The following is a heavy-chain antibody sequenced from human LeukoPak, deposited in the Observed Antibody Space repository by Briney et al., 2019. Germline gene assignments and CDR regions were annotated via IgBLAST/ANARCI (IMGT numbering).Heavy chain of an antibody. CDR2: IYWDDDK. J-gene: IGHJ4*02. D-gene: IGHD4-17*01. Sequence: ESGPTLVNPTQTLTLTCTFSGFSLSTSGVGVGWIRQPPGKALEWLALIYWDDDKRYSPSLKSRLTITKDTSKNRVVLTMTNMDPVDTATYYCAHRGYGDYNEYYFDYWGQGTLVTVSS. V-gene: IGHV2-5*02. CDR1: GFSLSTSGVG. CDR3: AHRGYGDYNEYYFDY.